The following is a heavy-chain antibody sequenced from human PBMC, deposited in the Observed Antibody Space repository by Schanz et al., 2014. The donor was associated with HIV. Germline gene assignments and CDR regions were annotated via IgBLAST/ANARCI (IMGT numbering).Heavy chain of an antibody. V-gene: IGHV3-30*18. CDR2: TSYDGTKK. CDR3: AKPEYDSRGNSQSHFDS. D-gene: IGHD3-22*01. Sequence: QEQLVESGGGVVQPGRSLRLSCVASGFNFNSYGMHWVRQAPGKGLEWVAVTSYDGTKKHYADSVKGRFTISRDNSKNSLSLQMTALRTEDTAVYYCAKPEYDSRGNSQSHFDSWGQGTLVTVSS. J-gene: IGHJ4*02. CDR1: GFNFNSYG.